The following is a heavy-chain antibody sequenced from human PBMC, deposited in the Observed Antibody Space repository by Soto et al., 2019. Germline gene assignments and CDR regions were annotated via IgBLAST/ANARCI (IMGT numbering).Heavy chain of an antibody. Sequence: EVQLLESGGGLVQPGGSLRLSCTASGFSFSDYAMTWVRQAPGKGLECVAGIYGSGGGIQYADSVKGRFTISRDNGRNTLYLQMNSLRDEDTAVYYCAKDLVSRDGLWLMDQGGQGTLVTVS. CDR3: AKDLVSRDGLWLMDQ. V-gene: IGHV3-23*01. D-gene: IGHD2-21*02. CDR2: IYGSGGGI. CDR1: GFSFSDYA. J-gene: IGHJ4*02.